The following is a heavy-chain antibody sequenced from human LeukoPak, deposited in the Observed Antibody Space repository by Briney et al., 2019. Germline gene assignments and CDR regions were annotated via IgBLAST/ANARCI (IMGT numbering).Heavy chain of an antibody. J-gene: IGHJ6*02. CDR2: VSWNSGSI. CDR3: AKDINYGSGSYCMDV. CDR1: GFTFDDYA. Sequence: PGGSLRLSCAASGFTFDDYAMHWVRQAPGKGLEWVSGVSWNSGSIGYADSVKGRFTISRDNAKNSLYLQMNSLRAEDTALYYCAKDINYGSGSYCMDVWGQGTTVTVSS. D-gene: IGHD3-10*01. V-gene: IGHV3-9*01.